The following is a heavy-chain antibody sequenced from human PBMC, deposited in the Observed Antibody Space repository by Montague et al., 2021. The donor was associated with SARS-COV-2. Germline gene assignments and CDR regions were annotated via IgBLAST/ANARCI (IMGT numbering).Heavy chain of an antibody. CDR2: KKYN. D-gene: IGHD2-21*02. Sequence: KKYNDYAVSVKSRVIINPDTSNNRISLQLNSVTPEDTAVYYCARAYCGGDCYFYWYFDHWGRGTLVTVYS. CDR3: ARAYCGGDCYFYWYFDH. J-gene: IGHJ2*01. V-gene: IGHV6-1*01.